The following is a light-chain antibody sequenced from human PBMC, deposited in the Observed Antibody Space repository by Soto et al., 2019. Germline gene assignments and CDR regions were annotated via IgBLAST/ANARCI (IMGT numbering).Light chain of an antibody. CDR1: QSMSTY. Sequence: DIQMTQSPSSLSASVGDRVTITCRSSQSMSTYLNWYQRKSGKAPKLLIYAASSLQSGVPSRFSGSGSGTDFTLTISSLQPEDVATYYCQQSYSTPWTFGHGTKVEIK. CDR3: QQSYSTPWT. V-gene: IGKV1-39*01. CDR2: AAS. J-gene: IGKJ1*01.